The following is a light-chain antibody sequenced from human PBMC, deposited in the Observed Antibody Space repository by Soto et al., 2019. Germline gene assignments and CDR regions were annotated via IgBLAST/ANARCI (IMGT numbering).Light chain of an antibody. V-gene: IGLV4-69*01. Sequence: QPVLTQSPSAYASLGASVKLTCTLSSGHSSYAIAWHQQQPEKGPRYLMKVNSDGSHSKGDGIPDRFSGSSSGAERYLTISSLRSEDEADYYCQTWGTGPWVFGGGTKVTVL. CDR2: VNSDGSH. CDR1: SGHSSYA. CDR3: QTWGTGPWV. J-gene: IGLJ3*02.